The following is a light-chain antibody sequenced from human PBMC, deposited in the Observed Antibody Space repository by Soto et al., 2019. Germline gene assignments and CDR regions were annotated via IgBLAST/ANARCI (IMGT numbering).Light chain of an antibody. CDR3: QQYNNWPPWT. CDR1: QSITTW. V-gene: IGKV1-5*01. CDR2: DVS. J-gene: IGKJ1*01. Sequence: DIQMTQSPSTVSAYVGDSVTITCRASQSITTWLAWYQQRPGKAPKLLIYDVSSLQSGVPSRFSGSGSGTEFTLTINSLQSEDFALYYCQQYNNWPPWTFGQGTKVDIK.